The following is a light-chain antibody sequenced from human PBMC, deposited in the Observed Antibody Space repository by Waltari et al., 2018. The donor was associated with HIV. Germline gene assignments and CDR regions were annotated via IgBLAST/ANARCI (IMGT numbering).Light chain of an antibody. CDR3: QQYGSSPQT. V-gene: IGKV3-20*01. J-gene: IGKJ2*01. CDR2: GAS. CDR1: QTVTSFY. Sequence: EIVLTQSPGALSLSPGERVPLPCRASQTVTSFYLAWYQQKPGQAPRLLIYGASSRATGIPDRFSGSGSGTDFTLTINRLEPEDFAVYYCQQYGSSPQTFGQGTRLEL.